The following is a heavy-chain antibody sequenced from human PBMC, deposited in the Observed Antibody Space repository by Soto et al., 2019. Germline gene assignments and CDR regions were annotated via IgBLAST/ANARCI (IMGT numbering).Heavy chain of an antibody. V-gene: IGHV1-2*02. J-gene: IGHJ3*02. CDR3: ARGKDASNIGSDDGFDI. CDR2: IDPKSGGT. CDR1: GSTITAYY. D-gene: IGHD2-2*01. Sequence: EKVASKASGSTITAYYMQWVRPAPREESEWVGWIDPKSGGTHFAQKFQGRVTMTRDTYISTTYMDLASLKSEDSAVYYCARGKDASNIGSDDGFDIGGQGT.